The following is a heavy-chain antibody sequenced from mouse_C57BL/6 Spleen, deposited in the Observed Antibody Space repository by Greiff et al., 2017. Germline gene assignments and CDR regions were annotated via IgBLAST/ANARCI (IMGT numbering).Heavy chain of an antibody. Sequence: QVQLQQPGTELVKPGASVKLSCKASGYTFTSYWMHWVKQRPGQGLEWIGNINPSNGGTNYNEKFKSKATLTVGRSSSTAYMQLSSLTSEDSAVYYCARGPITTVVARDYFDDWGQGTTLTVSS. J-gene: IGHJ2*01. CDR2: INPSNGGT. CDR1: GYTFTSYW. V-gene: IGHV1-53*01. CDR3: ARGPITTVVARDYFDD. D-gene: IGHD1-1*01.